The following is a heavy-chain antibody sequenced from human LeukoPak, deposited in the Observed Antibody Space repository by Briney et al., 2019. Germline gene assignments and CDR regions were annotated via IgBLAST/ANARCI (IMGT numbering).Heavy chain of an antibody. V-gene: IGHV1-2*02. D-gene: IGHD3-9*01. J-gene: IGHJ4*02. CDR3: ARSPHILTGENFDF. Sequence: ASVKVSCKASGYTFTGYYIHWVRRAPGQGLEWMGWINPNSGGTNYAQKFYVRVTMTRDTSITTAYMELSRLRSDDTAVFYCARSPHILTGENFDFWGQGTLVTVSS. CDR1: GYTFTGYY. CDR2: INPNSGGT.